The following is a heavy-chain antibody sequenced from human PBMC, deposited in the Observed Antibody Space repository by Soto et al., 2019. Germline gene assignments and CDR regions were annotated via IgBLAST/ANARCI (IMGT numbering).Heavy chain of an antibody. CDR1: GFTFSSYG. CDR2: IWYDGSNK. Sequence: QVQLVESGGGVVQPGRSLRLSCAASGFTFSSYGMHWVRQAPGKGLEWVAVIWYDGSNKYYADSVKGRFTISRDNSKNTLYLQMTSLRAEDTAVYYCARGGDYYYGMDVWGQGTTVTVSS. V-gene: IGHV3-33*01. CDR3: ARGGDYYYGMDV. J-gene: IGHJ6*02.